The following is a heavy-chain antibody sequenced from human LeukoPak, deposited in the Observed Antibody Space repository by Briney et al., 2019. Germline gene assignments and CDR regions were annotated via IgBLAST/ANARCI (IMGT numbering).Heavy chain of an antibody. J-gene: IGHJ4*02. D-gene: IGHD3-22*01. CDR3: ARFTYYYDSSGYSNHGNYFDY. CDR2: INHSGST. CDR1: GGSFSGYY. Sequence: SETLSLTRAVYGGSFSGYYWSWIRQPPGKGLEWIGEINHSGSTNYNPSLKSRVTISVDTSKNQFSLKLSSVTAADTAVYYCARFTYYYDSSGYSNHGNYFDYWGQGTLVTVSS. V-gene: IGHV4-34*01.